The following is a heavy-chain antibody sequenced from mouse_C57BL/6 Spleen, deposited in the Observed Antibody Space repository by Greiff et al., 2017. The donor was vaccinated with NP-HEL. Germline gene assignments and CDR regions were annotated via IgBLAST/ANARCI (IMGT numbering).Heavy chain of an antibody. CDR1: GYTFTEYT. CDR2: FYPGSGSI. CDR3: ARHEDSYYYGSSYFDY. V-gene: IGHV1-62-2*01. J-gene: IGHJ2*01. Sequence: QVQLKQPGAELVKPGASVKLSCKASGYTFTEYTIHWVKQRSGQGLEWIGWFYPGSGSIKYNEKFKDKATLTADKSSSTVYMELSRLTSEDSAVYFCARHEDSYYYGSSYFDYWGQGTTLTVSS. D-gene: IGHD1-1*01.